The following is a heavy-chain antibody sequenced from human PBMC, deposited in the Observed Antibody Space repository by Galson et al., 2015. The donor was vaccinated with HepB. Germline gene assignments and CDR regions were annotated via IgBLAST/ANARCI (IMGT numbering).Heavy chain of an antibody. J-gene: IGHJ6*04. CDR2: IYTHGET. CDR1: GVSLASGRDY. V-gene: IGHV4-61*02. CDR3: AKDAPTYYDFWAGSTARTDSNV. D-gene: IGHD3/OR15-3a*01. Sequence: TLSLTCSVSGVSLASGRDYWHWIRQPAGKGLEWIGRIYTHGETDYNPSLKRRVTMAIDTSKSQFSLKMTSMTAADTAIYYCAKDAPTYYDFWAGSTARTDSNVWGKGATVIVSS.